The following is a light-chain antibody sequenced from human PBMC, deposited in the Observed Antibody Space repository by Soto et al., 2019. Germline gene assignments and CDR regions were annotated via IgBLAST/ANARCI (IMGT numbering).Light chain of an antibody. CDR2: DVS. J-gene: IGLJ3*02. Sequence: QSALTQPRSVSGSPGQSVIISCSGTSSDVGGYKYVSWYQQHPGKAPKLVIYDVSERPSGVPDRFSGSKSGNTASLTISGLQAEYEDDYHCCSYAGSSVLVFGGGTQLTVL. V-gene: IGLV2-11*01. CDR1: SSDVGGYKY. CDR3: CSYAGSSVLV.